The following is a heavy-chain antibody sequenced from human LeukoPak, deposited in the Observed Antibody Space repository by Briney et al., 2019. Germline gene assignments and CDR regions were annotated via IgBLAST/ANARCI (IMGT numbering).Heavy chain of an antibody. CDR3: TRGGYCSGGSCYVDENMNWFDP. Sequence: GASVKVSCKASGGTFSSYAISWVRQAPGQGLEWMGWISAYNGNTNYAQKLQGRVTMTTDTSTSTAYMELRSLRSDDTAVYYCTRGGYCSGGSCYVDENMNWFDPWGQGTLVTVSS. V-gene: IGHV1-18*01. CDR1: GGTFSSYA. CDR2: ISAYNGNT. J-gene: IGHJ5*02. D-gene: IGHD2-15*01.